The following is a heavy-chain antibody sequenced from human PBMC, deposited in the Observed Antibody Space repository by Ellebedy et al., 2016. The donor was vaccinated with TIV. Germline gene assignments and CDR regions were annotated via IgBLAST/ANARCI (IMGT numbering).Heavy chain of an antibody. V-gene: IGHV1-2*02. J-gene: IGHJ4*02. D-gene: IGHD2/OR15-2a*01. CDR2: INPNSGGT. CDR3: DDDTAVYYCARVAANSFDY. Sequence: ASVKVSCXASGYTFTGYYMHWVRQAPGQGLEWMGWINPNSGGTNYAQKFQGRVTMTRDTSISTAYMELAKNAVYMQMNSLRDDDTAVYYCARVAANSFDYWGQGILVTVSS. CDR1: GYTFTGYY.